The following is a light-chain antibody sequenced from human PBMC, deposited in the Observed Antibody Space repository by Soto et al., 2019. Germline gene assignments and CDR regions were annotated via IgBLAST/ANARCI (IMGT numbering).Light chain of an antibody. CDR2: EVN. V-gene: IGLV2-8*01. CDR1: SSEVGGYNY. J-gene: IGLJ2*01. CDR3: SSYGGSNNLI. Sequence: QSALTQPPSASGSPGQSGTISCTGTSSEVGGYNYVSWYQQHPGKVPKLMISEVNKRPSGVPDRFSGSKSGNTASLTVSGLQAEDEADYSCSSYGGSNNLIFGGGTKLTVL.